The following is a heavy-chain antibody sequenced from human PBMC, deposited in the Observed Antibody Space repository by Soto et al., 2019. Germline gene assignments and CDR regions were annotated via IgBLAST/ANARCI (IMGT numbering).Heavy chain of an antibody. V-gene: IGHV4-39*07. CDR3: ARWRLEVFTMRTYYYGMDV. Sequence: SETLSLTCTVSGGSISSSNYYWGWIRQPPGKGLEWIGRIYYSGSTYYNPSLKSRVTISLDTSKNQFSLKLNSVTAADTAVYYCARWRLEVFTMRTYYYGMDVWGQGTTVTVSS. J-gene: IGHJ6*02. CDR2: IYYSGST. D-gene: IGHD3-10*02. CDR1: GGSISSSNYY.